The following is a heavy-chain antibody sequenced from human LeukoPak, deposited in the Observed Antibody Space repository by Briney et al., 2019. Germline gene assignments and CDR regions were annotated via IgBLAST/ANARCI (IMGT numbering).Heavy chain of an antibody. J-gene: IGHJ4*02. Sequence: GRSLRLSCAASGFTFSSYAMHWVRQAPGKGLEWVAVISYDGSNKYYADSVKGRFTISRDNSKNTLYLQMDSLRAEDTAVYYCARDRAWNYFDYWGQGTLVTVSS. D-gene: IGHD3-3*01. CDR3: ARDRAWNYFDY. CDR1: GFTFSSYA. CDR2: ISYDGSNK. V-gene: IGHV3-30-3*01.